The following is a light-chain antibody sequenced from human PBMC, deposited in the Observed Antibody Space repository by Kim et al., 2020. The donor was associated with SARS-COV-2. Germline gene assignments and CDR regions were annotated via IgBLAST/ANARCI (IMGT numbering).Light chain of an antibody. CDR3: QQYYTVPPWT. V-gene: IGKV4-1*01. CDR1: QSVFSRSNSENY. J-gene: IGKJ1*01. CDR2: WSS. Sequence: DIVLTQSPDSLSVSLGERASISCKSSQSVFSRSNSENYLAWYQLKAGQPPKLLISWSSTRESGVPDRFSGSGSGTDFTLTISNLQAEDVAVYYCQQYYTVPPWTFGQGTKVDIK.